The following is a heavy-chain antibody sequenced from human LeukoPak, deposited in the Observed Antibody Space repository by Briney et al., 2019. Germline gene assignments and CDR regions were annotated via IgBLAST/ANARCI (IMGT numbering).Heavy chain of an antibody. D-gene: IGHD2-8*01. J-gene: IGHJ4*02. CDR3: SRENGAFSPFGY. CDR2: ISLSGLT. CDR1: GGSISGTNW. Sequence: PSETLSLTCGVSGGSISGTNWWSWVRQPPGQGLEWIGEISLSGLTNYNPSLKSRVTVSLDKSKNHLSLNLTSVTAADTAVHYCSRENGAFSPFGYWGQGTLVTVPS. V-gene: IGHV4-4*02.